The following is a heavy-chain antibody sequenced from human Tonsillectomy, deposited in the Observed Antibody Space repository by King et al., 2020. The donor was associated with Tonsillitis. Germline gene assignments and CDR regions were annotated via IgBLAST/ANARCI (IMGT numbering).Heavy chain of an antibody. D-gene: IGHD3-22*01. V-gene: IGHV3-43*01. J-gene: IGHJ1*01. CDR3: AKDLSADSNGSLFQH. CDR1: GFTFVDYT. CDR2: VSWDGGST. Sequence: VQLVESGGVVVQPGGSLRLSCAVSGFTFVDYTMHWVRQAPGKGLEWVSLVSWDGGSTYYADSVKGRFTISRDNSKNSLYLQMNSLRSEDTALYYCAKDLSADSNGSLFQHWGQGTLVTVSS.